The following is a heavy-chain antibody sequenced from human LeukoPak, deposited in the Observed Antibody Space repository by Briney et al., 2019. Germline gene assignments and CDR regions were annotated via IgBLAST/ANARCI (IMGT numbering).Heavy chain of an antibody. CDR3: AREPAAILHDCYFDL. V-gene: IGHV3-21*06. J-gene: IGHJ2*01. CDR1: GFTLSSYS. CDR2: ISSSSSYI. Sequence: GGSLRLSCAASGFTLSSYSMNWVRQAPGKGLEWVSSISSSSSYIYYADSVKGRFTISRDNAKNSLYLQMSSLRAEDTAVYYCAREPAAILHDCYFDLWGHGTLVTVSS. D-gene: IGHD2-2*02.